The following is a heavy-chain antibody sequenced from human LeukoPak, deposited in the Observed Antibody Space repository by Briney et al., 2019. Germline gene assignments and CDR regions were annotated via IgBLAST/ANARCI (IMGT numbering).Heavy chain of an antibody. CDR1: GFTVSSNY. D-gene: IGHD1-26*01. Sequence: GGSLRLSCAASGFTVSSNYMSWVRQAPGKGLEWVSVIYSGGSTYYADSVKGRFTISRDNSKNTLYLQMNSLRAEDTAVYYCARSRPGRSYYVVDWFDPWGQGTLVTVSS. CDR2: IYSGGST. V-gene: IGHV3-53*01. CDR3: ARSRPGRSYYVVDWFDP. J-gene: IGHJ5*02.